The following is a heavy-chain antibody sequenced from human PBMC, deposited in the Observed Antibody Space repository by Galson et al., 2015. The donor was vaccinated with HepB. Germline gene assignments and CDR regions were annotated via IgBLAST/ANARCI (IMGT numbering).Heavy chain of an antibody. CDR3: TTVRPVSGSFDY. Sequence: SLRLSCAASGLTFSNAWMNWVRQAPGKGLEWVGRIKSKTDGGTADYAAPVKGRFTISRDDSKNTLYLQMNSLKTEDTALYYCTTVRPVSGSFDYWGQGTLVTVSS. D-gene: IGHD1-26*01. CDR1: GLTFSNAW. J-gene: IGHJ4*02. CDR2: IKSKTDGGTA. V-gene: IGHV3-15*07.